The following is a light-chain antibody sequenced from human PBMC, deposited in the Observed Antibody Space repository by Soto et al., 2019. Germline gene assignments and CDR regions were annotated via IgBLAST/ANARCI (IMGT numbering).Light chain of an antibody. Sequence: QSALTQPASVSGSRGQSITISCTGTSSDVGGYNYVSWYQQHPGKAPKLMIYEVSNRSSGVSNRFSGSKSVNTASLTISGLQAEDEADYYCSSYTSSSTRVFGTGTKLTVL. V-gene: IGLV2-14*01. CDR1: SSDVGGYNY. CDR3: SSYTSSSTRV. CDR2: EVS. J-gene: IGLJ1*01.